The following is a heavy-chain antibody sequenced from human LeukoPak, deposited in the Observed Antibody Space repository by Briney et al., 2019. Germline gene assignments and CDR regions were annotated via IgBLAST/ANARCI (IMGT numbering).Heavy chain of an antibody. D-gene: IGHD3-22*01. CDR1: GFTVSANY. CDR3: ARLPMYYYDSSGSSSDAFDI. CDR2: IYSGGST. Sequence: GGSLRLSCAASGFTVSANYITWVRQAPGKGLEWVSVIYSGGSTYYADSVKGRFTISRDNSKNTLYLQMNSLRAEDTAVYYCARLPMYYYDSSGSSSDAFDIWGQGTMVTLSS. V-gene: IGHV3-53*01. J-gene: IGHJ3*02.